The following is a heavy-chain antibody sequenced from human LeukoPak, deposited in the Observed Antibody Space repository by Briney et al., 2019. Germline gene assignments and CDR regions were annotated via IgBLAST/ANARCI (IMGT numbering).Heavy chain of an antibody. CDR2: ISSSSSTI. CDR3: ARVGYDFWSGYGNYYYYYMDV. V-gene: IGHV3-48*01. CDR1: GFTFSSYS. J-gene: IGHJ6*03. D-gene: IGHD3-3*01. Sequence: PGGSLRLSCAASGFTFSSYSMNWVRQAPGKGLEWVSYISSSSSTIYYADSVKGRFTISRDNAKNSLYLQMNSLRAEDTAVYYCARVGYDFWSGYGNYYYYYMDVWGKGTTVTVSS.